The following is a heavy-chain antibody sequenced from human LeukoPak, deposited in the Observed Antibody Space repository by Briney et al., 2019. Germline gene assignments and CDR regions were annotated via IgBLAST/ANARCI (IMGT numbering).Heavy chain of an antibody. J-gene: IGHJ4*02. CDR3: ARDLSYGVDY. Sequence: GRSLRLSCAASGFTVSSNCMSWVRQAPGKGLEWVSVIYSGGSTYYADSVKGRFTISRDNSKNTLYLQMNSLRAEDTAVYYCARDLSYGVDYWGQGTLVTVSS. CDR1: GFTVSSNC. CDR2: IYSGGST. D-gene: IGHD5-18*01. V-gene: IGHV3-66*02.